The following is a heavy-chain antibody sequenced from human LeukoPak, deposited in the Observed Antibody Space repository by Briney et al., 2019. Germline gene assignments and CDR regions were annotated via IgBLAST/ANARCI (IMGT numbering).Heavy chain of an antibody. CDR1: GFNLHRHA. CDR3: AKGTAYDFWSGYSFDP. D-gene: IGHD3-3*01. CDR2: IRSDSSTT. J-gene: IGHJ5*02. Sequence: GGSLTLSCAASGFNLHRHAMSWVRQTPGKGLEWVADIRSDSSTTAYADSVEGRFTISRDNAKNSLYLQMNSLRAEDMALYYCAKGTAYDFWSGYSFDPWGQGTLVTVSS. V-gene: IGHV3-20*04.